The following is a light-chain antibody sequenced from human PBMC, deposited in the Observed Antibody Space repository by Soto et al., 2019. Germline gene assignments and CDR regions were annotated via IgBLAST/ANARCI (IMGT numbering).Light chain of an antibody. V-gene: IGKV3-20*01. CDR1: QSVSSNY. CDR3: QQYGTSLWT. CDR2: GAS. Sequence: ESVLTQSPGTLSLSPGERATLSCRASQSVSSNYLAWYQQEPGQAPRLLIYGASGRATGIPDRFSGSGSGTDFTLTISRLEPEDFAVYYCQQYGTSLWTFGQGTKVDIK. J-gene: IGKJ1*01.